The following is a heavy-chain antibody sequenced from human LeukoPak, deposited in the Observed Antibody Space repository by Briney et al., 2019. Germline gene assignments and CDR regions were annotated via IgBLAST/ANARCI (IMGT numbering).Heavy chain of an antibody. V-gene: IGHV1-2*02. J-gene: IGHJ3*02. CDR1: GYTLIGYY. CDR3: ARGDSSGYYYAFDI. D-gene: IGHD3-22*01. Sequence: ASVKVSCKASGYTLIGYYMHWVRQAPGRGLEWMGWINPNSGGTNYAQNFQGRVTMTRDTSISTAYMELSRLRSDDTAVYYCARGDSSGYYYAFDIWGQGTMVTVSS. CDR2: INPNSGGT.